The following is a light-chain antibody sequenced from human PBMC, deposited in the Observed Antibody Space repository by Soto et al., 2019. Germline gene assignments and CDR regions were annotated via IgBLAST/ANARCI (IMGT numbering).Light chain of an antibody. J-gene: IGKJ3*01. CDR1: QSISSW. CDR3: QQYNSYSLPFT. CDR2: DAS. Sequence: IQMTQSPSSLSASVGDRVTITCRASQSISSWLAWYQQKPGKAPKLLIYDASSLESGVPSRFSGSGSGTEFTLTISSLQPDDFATYYCQQYNSYSLPFTFGPGTKVDIK. V-gene: IGKV1-5*01.